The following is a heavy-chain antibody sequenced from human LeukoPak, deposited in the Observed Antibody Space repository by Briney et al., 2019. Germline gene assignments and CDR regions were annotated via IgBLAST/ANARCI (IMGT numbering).Heavy chain of an antibody. V-gene: IGHV4-39*01. CDR2: IYYSGTT. Sequence: SETLSLTCTVAGXSISSSNYFWGWVRQPPAKELEWIGNIYYSGTTYQNPSLKIRVTISVDTSNNQFSLKLRSVTAADTAVYYCTRQEAATATSFYGMDVWGLGITVTVSS. CDR1: GXSISSSNYF. D-gene: IGHD2-21*02. CDR3: TRQEAATATSFYGMDV. J-gene: IGHJ6*02.